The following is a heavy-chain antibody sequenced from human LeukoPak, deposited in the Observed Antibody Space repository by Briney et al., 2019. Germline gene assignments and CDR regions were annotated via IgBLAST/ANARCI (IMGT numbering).Heavy chain of an antibody. Sequence: ASVKVSCKASGGTFSSYAISWVRQAPGQGLEWMGGIIPIFGTANYAQKFQGRVTMTEDTSTDTAYMELSSLRSEDTAVYYCATGHPIVGATYDYWGQGTLVTVSS. V-gene: IGHV1-69*06. CDR1: GGTFSSYA. CDR3: ATGHPIVGATYDY. D-gene: IGHD1-26*01. CDR2: IIPIFGTA. J-gene: IGHJ4*02.